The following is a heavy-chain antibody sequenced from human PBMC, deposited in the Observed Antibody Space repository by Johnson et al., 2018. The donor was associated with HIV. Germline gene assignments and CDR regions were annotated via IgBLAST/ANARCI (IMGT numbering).Heavy chain of an antibody. Sequence: VQLVESGGGLVQPGGSLRLSCAASGFTVSRNYMNWVRQAPGKGLEWVSAISGSGGSTGYADSVKGRFTISRDNSKNTLYLQMNNLGPEDTAVYYCAKAELIRFGELNDGFDIWGQGTMVTVSS. V-gene: IGHV3-66*02. CDR1: GFTVSRNY. D-gene: IGHD3-10*01. CDR2: ISGSGGST. CDR3: AKAELIRFGELNDGFDI. J-gene: IGHJ3*02.